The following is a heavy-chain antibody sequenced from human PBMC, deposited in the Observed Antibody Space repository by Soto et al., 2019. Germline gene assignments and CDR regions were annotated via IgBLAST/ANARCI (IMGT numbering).Heavy chain of an antibody. CDR2: ISSDSIYT. CDR3: ARDSTGSGLDYGMDV. D-gene: IGHD3-10*01. V-gene: IGHV3-11*06. J-gene: IGHJ6*02. CDR1: GFTFNDHY. Sequence: QVQLVESGGGLVKPGGSLRLSCAASGFTFNDHYMTWIRQAPGKGLERVSVISSDSIYTNSADSVKGRFTISRDNAKNLLYLQMSSLRVEDTAVYYCARDSTGSGLDYGMDVWGQGATVDVSS.